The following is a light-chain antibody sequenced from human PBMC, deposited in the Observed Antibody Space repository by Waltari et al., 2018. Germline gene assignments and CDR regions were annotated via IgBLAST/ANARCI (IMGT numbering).Light chain of an antibody. J-gene: IGLJ3*02. V-gene: IGLV2-8*01. CDR3: SSYAGSKNWV. Sequence: QSALTQPPSASGSPGQSITISCTGTSSDVGAYNYVSWYQQHPGQAPKLMIYEVSKRPSGVPDRFSGSKSGNTAPLTVSGLQAEDEADYHCSSYAGSKNWVFGGGTKLTVL. CDR2: EVS. CDR1: SSDVGAYNY.